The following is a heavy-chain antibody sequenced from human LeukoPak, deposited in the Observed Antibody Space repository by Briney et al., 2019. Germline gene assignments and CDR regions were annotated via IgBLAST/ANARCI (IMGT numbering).Heavy chain of an antibody. CDR2: IYYSGST. Sequence: SETLSLTCAVYGGSFSGYYWGWIRQPPGKGLEWIGSIYYSGSTYYKPSLKSRVTISVDTSKNQFSLKLSSVTAADTAVYYCARHPDTSYNYYFDYWGQGTLVTVSS. V-gene: IGHV4-39*01. J-gene: IGHJ4*02. CDR1: GGSFSGYY. CDR3: ARHPDTSYNYYFDY. D-gene: IGHD5-24*01.